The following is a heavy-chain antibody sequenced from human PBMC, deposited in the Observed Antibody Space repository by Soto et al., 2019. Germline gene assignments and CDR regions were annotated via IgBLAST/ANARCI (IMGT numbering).Heavy chain of an antibody. CDR2: ISAYNGNT. CDR1: GYTFTSYG. D-gene: IGHD3-22*01. CDR3: ARHDSSGYYRRSGAFDI. J-gene: IGHJ3*02. V-gene: IGHV1-18*01. Sequence: ASEKVPSKASGYTFTSYGISWVRQAPGQGLEWMGWISAYNGNTNYAQKLQGRVTMTTDTSTSTAYMELRSLRSDDTAVYYCARHDSSGYYRRSGAFDIWGQGTMVTVSS.